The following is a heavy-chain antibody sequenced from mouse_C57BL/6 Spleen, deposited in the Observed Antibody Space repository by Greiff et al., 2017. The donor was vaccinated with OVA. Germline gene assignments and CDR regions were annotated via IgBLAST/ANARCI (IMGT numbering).Heavy chain of an antibody. Sequence: DVQLQESGPGLVKPSQSLSLTCSVTGYSITSGYYWNWIRQFPGNKLEWMGYISYDGSNNYNPSLKNRISITRDTSKNQFFLKLNSVTTEDTATYYCARLLGKGDYFDYWGQGTTLTVSS. J-gene: IGHJ2*01. CDR2: ISYDGSN. CDR3: ARLLGKGDYFDY. D-gene: IGHD4-1*01. V-gene: IGHV3-6*01. CDR1: GYSITSGYY.